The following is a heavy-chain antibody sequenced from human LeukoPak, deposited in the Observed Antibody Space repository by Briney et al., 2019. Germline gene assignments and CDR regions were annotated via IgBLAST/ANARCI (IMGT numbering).Heavy chain of an antibody. D-gene: IGHD6-13*01. J-gene: IGHJ4*02. CDR1: GFTFSSYA. CDR3: TTFGSRWYMGY. CDR2: FSGTSTN. V-gene: IGHV3-23*01. Sequence: GGSLRLSCAASGFTFSSYAMSWVRQAPGKGLEWVSTFSGTSTNSYADAVKGRVTISRDNSKNTLYLQMNSLRAEDTAVYYCTTFGSRWYMGYWGQGTLVTVSS.